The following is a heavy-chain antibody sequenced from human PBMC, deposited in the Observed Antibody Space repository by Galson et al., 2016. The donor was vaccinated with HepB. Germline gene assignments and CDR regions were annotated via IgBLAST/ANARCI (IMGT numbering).Heavy chain of an antibody. CDR3: AKGRTGTTGPVEY. CDR1: GFTFNTYA. Sequence: SLRLSCAASGFTFNTYAMSWVRQAPGKGLEWVSTHSASGGATYYSDSVKGRFTISRDNSKNTLYLQMNSLRDEDTAVYYCAKGRTGTTGPVEYWGQGTLVTVSS. CDR2: HSASGGAT. J-gene: IGHJ4*02. D-gene: IGHD1-1*01. V-gene: IGHV3-23*01.